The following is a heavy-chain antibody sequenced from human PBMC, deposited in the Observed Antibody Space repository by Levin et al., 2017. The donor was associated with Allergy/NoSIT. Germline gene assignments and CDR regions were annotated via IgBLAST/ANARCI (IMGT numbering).Heavy chain of an antibody. CDR1: GGSISSYY. D-gene: IGHD3-9*01. CDR3: VRAPRWILTGYYAFDI. CDR2: IYYTGNT. Sequence: GSLRLSCTVSGGSISSYYWSWIRQPPGKGLEWIGYIYYTGNTNYNPSLKSRVSISLDPSKNQFSLNLKSVTAADTAVYYCVRAPRWILTGYYAFDIWGQGTMVTVSS. J-gene: IGHJ3*02. V-gene: IGHV4-59*01.